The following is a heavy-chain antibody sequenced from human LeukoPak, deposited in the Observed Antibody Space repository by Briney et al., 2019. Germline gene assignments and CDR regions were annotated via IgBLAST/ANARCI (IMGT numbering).Heavy chain of an antibody. CDR3: ARGYYDILTGYSNEFGY. Sequence: PSETLSLTCTVSGGSISSRDYYWSWIRQPRGKGLEWIVYMYYSGSTYYNPSLKSRVTISVDTSKNQFSLKLSSVTAADTAVYYCARGYYDILTGYSNEFGYWGQGTLVTVSS. J-gene: IGHJ4*02. CDR1: GGSISSRDYY. D-gene: IGHD3-9*01. CDR2: MYYSGST. V-gene: IGHV4-30-4*01.